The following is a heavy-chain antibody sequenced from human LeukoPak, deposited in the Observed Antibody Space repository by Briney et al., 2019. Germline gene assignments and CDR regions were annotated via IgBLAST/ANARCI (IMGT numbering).Heavy chain of an antibody. J-gene: IGHJ1*01. CDR3: ARAGVAGTPKYFQH. CDR2: ISSRGTAM. V-gene: IGHV3-11*04. CDR1: GFTFSDYS. Sequence: GGSLRLSCAVSGFTFSDYSMSWVRQAPGKGLEWISYISSRGTAMYYADSVKGRFSISRDNAKKSLYLQMNSLRAEDTAVYYCARAGVAGTPKYFQHWGQGTLVTVSS. D-gene: IGHD6-19*01.